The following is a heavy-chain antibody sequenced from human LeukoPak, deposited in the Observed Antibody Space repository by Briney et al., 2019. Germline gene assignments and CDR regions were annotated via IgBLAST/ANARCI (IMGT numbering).Heavy chain of an antibody. J-gene: IGHJ3*01. CDR2: ISGSGVNT. CDR3: AKDLEYQLPDAFDF. CDR1: RFTFSSHA. Sequence: GGSLRLSCAASRFTFSSHAMSWVRQAPGKGLEWVSTISGSGVNTYYADSVKGRFTISRDNSKNTLYLQMNSLRGEDTAVYYCAKDLEYQLPDAFDFWGQGTMVTVSS. D-gene: IGHD2-2*01. V-gene: IGHV3-23*01.